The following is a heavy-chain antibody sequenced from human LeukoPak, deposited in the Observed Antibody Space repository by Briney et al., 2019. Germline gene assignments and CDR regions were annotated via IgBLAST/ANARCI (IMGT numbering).Heavy chain of an antibody. CDR2: IYYSGST. CDR3: ARDSGDYVTWYFDL. CDR1: GGSISSGGYY. Sequence: PSETLSLTCTVSGGSISSGGYYWSWIRQHPGKGLEWIGYIYYSGSTYYNPSLKSRVTISVDTSKNQFSLKLSSVTAADTAVYYCARDSGDYVTWYFDLWGRGTLVTVSS. J-gene: IGHJ2*01. V-gene: IGHV4-31*03. D-gene: IGHD4-17*01.